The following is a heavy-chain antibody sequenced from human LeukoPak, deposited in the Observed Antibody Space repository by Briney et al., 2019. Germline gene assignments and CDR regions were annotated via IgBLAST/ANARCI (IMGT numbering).Heavy chain of an antibody. Sequence: GGSLRLSCAASGFTFSNFGMSWVRQAPGKGLEWVSVISGSGGSTYYADSVKGRFTISRDNSKNTLYLQMNSLRGEDTAVYYCARDSGWNYWGQGTLVTVSS. V-gene: IGHV3-23*01. CDR1: GFTFSNFG. J-gene: IGHJ4*02. CDR2: ISGSGGST. D-gene: IGHD2-15*01. CDR3: ARDSGWNY.